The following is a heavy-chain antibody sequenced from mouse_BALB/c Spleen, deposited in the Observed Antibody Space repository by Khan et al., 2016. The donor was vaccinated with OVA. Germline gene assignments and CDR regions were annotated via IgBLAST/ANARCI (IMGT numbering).Heavy chain of an antibody. CDR2: ISSTGST. Sequence: EVQLQESGPGLVKPSQSLSLTCTVTGYAITSDYAWNWIRQFPGNKLEWMGYISSTGSTSYNPSLKSRISITRDPSKNQFFLQLKSVTTEDTATYYCARSLYYSYGYALDCWGRGTSVTVSS. V-gene: IGHV3-2*02. D-gene: IGHD2-14*01. CDR3: ARSLYYSYGYALDC. CDR1: GYAITSDYA. J-gene: IGHJ4*01.